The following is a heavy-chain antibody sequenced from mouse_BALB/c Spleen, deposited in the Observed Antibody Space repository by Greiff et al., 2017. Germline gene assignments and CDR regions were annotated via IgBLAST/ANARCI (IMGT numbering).Heavy chain of an antibody. CDR1: GFTFTSYC. CDR3: AKDGTEEAMDY. Sequence: QVQLQQPGAELVRPGASVSLSCTASGFTFTSYCMNWVKQRPEQGLEWIGRIDPCGSETHYNEKFTDKAILTVDKSSSTAYMQLSRLTSEDTAVYYCAKDGTEEAMDYWGQGTAVTVSS. D-gene: IGHD4-1*01. J-gene: IGHJ4*01. CDR2: IDPCGSET. V-gene: IGHV1-74*01.